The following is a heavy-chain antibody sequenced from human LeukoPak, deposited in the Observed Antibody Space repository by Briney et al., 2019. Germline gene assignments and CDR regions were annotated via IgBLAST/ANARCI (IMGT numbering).Heavy chain of an antibody. J-gene: IGHJ4*02. Sequence: AGGSLRLSCAASGFTSSNYAMSWVRQAPGKGLEWVSAILGSGVTTYYADSVKGRFTVSRDNSKSTLYLQMNTLRAEDTALYYCAKWGDYDVLTGYYVPDYWGQGTLVTVSS. CDR2: ILGSGVTT. CDR1: GFTSSNYA. V-gene: IGHV3-23*01. CDR3: AKWGDYDVLTGYYVPDY. D-gene: IGHD3-9*01.